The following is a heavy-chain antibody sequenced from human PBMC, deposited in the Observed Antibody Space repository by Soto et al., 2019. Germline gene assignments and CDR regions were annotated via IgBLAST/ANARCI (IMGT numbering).Heavy chain of an antibody. CDR1: GYTFTSYA. CDR2: INAGNGNT. J-gene: IGHJ4*02. V-gene: IGHV1-3*01. CDR3: ARNLMDYDILTGYYTGYYFDY. Sequence: QVQLVQSGAEVKKPGASVKVSCKASGYTFTSYAMHWVLQAPGQRLEWMGWINAGNGNTKYSQKFQGRVTITRDTSASTAYMELSSLRSEDTAVYYCARNLMDYDILTGYYTGYYFDYWGQGTLVTVSS. D-gene: IGHD3-9*01.